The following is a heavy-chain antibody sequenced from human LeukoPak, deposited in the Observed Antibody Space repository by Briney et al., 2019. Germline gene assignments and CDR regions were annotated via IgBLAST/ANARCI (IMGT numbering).Heavy chain of an antibody. CDR2: IWYDGSNK. Sequence: GGSLRLSSAASGFTFSSYGMHWVRQAPGKGLEWVAVIWYDGSNKYYADSVKGRFTISRDNSKNTLYLQMNSLRAEDTAVYYCARGAYSPYCGGDCPTRNFDYWGQGTLVTVSS. CDR1: GFTFSSYG. D-gene: IGHD2-21*02. CDR3: ARGAYSPYCGGDCPTRNFDY. J-gene: IGHJ4*02. V-gene: IGHV3-33*01.